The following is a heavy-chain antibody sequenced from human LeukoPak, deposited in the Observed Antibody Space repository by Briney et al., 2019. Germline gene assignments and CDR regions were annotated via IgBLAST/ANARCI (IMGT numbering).Heavy chain of an antibody. Sequence: GGSLRLSCVASGFTFSNSWMHWVRQAPGKGLEWVAVISYDGSNKYYADSVKGRFTISRGNSKNTLYLQMNSLRAEDTAVYYCARSRGSYGAFDIWGQGTMVTVSS. D-gene: IGHD1-26*01. CDR1: GFTFSNSW. J-gene: IGHJ3*02. CDR2: ISYDGSNK. V-gene: IGHV3-30-3*01. CDR3: ARSRGSYGAFDI.